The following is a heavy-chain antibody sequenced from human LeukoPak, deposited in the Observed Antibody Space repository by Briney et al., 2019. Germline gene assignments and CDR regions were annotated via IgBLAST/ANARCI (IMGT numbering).Heavy chain of an antibody. CDR2: ISTSSSYI. Sequence: GGSLRLSCAASGFTFSSYSMNWVRQAPGKGLEWVASISTSSSYIHYADSVKGRFTISRDNAKNSLYLQMNSLRAEDTALYYCARGNGGTRSRLWYFDLWGRGTLVTVSS. CDR3: ARGNGGTRSRLWYFDL. CDR1: GFTFSSYS. V-gene: IGHV3-21*01. D-gene: IGHD4-23*01. J-gene: IGHJ2*01.